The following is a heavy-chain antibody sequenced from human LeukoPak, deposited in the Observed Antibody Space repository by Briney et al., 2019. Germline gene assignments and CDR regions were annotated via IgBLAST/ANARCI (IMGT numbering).Heavy chain of an antibody. D-gene: IGHD3-9*01. CDR1: GFTFSSYS. CDR3: ARGYFAGLWGAFDT. V-gene: IGHV3-21*01. Sequence: GGSLRLSCAASGFTFSSYSMNWVRQAPGKGLEWVSSISSSSSYIYYADSVKGRFTISRDNAKNSLYLQMNSLRAEDKAVYYCARGYFAGLWGAFDTWAKGQWSPSLQ. J-gene: IGHJ3*02. CDR2: ISSSSSYI.